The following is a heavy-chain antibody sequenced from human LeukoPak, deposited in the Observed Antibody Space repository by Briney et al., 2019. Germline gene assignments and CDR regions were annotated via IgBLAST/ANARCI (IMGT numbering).Heavy chain of an antibody. Sequence: PGGSLRLSCAASGFTFSSYAMSWVRQAPGKGLEWVSAISGSGGSTYYADSVKGRFTISRDNSKNTLYLQMNSLRAEDTAVYYCAKSQYQLLYRWGFDPWGQGTLVTVSS. CDR2: ISGSGGST. J-gene: IGHJ5*02. D-gene: IGHD2-2*02. CDR1: GFTFSSYA. CDR3: AKSQYQLLYRWGFDP. V-gene: IGHV3-23*01.